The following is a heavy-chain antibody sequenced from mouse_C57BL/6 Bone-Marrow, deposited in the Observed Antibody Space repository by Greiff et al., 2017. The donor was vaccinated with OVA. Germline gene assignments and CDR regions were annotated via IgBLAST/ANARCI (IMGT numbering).Heavy chain of an antibody. CDR3: ARGEWGY. D-gene: IGHD1-3*01. CDR2: IYPGSGNT. J-gene: IGHJ2*01. V-gene: IGHV1-76*01. CDR1: GYTFTDYY. Sequence: VQLQESGAELVRPGASVKLSCKASGYTFTDYYINWVKQRPGQGLEWIARIYPGSGNTYSNEKFKGKATLTAEKSSSTAYMQLSSLTSEDSAVYFCARGEWGYWGQGTTLTASS.